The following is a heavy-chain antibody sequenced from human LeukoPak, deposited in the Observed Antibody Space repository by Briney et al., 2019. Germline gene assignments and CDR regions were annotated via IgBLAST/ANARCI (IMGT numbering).Heavy chain of an antibody. V-gene: IGHV3-48*04. CDR1: GFTFGPYT. Sequence: GGSLRLSCAASGFTFGPYTMNWVRQAPGKGLEWVSYISSSSDTIYYADSVKGRFTISRDNAKNSVYLEMNSLRAEDTALYYCTRGGGLGVTGLYFFYGMDVWGQGTTVTVSS. J-gene: IGHJ6*02. D-gene: IGHD1-14*01. CDR3: TRGGGLGVTGLYFFYGMDV. CDR2: ISSSSDTI.